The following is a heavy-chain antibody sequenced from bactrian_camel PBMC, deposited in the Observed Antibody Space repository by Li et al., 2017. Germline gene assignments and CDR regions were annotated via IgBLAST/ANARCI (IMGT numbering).Heavy chain of an antibody. V-gene: IGHV3S31*01. CDR1: GITFSSYA. Sequence: VQLVESGGGLVQPGGSLRLSCAASGITFSSYAMSWVRQAPGKGLEWVSVINSGGSSTYYADSVKDRFTISRDNARNLLELQMSSLRPEDTAMYFCATGQHSHNYWGQGTQVTVS. CDR2: INSGGSST. J-gene: IGHJ4*01. CDR3: ATGQHSHNY. D-gene: IGHD4*01.